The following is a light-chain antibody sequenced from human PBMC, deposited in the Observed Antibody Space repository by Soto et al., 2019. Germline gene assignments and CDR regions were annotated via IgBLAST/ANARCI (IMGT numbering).Light chain of an antibody. V-gene: IGLV2-14*03. CDR1: SSDVGGYNY. CDR2: DVS. J-gene: IGLJ3*02. CDR3: SSFTSSSTPWV. Sequence: QSALTQPASVSGSPGQSITISCTGTSSDVGGYNYVSWYQQYPGKAPKLMIYDVSNRPSGVSNRFSGSKSGSTASLTISGLQADDEADYYCSSFTSSSTPWVFGGGTKLTVL.